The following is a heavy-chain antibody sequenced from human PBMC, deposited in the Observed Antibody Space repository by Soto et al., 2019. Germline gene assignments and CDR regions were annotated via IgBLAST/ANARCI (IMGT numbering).Heavy chain of an antibody. CDR1: GYTFTSYG. Sequence: ASVKVSCKASGYTFTSYGISWVRQAPGQGLEWMGWISAYNGNTNYAQKLQGRVTMTTDTSTSTAYMELRSLRSDDTAVYYCARDWLVPPRYYFDYWGQGTLVTVSS. V-gene: IGHV1-18*01. CDR3: ARDWLVPPRYYFDY. D-gene: IGHD6-19*01. CDR2: ISAYNGNT. J-gene: IGHJ4*02.